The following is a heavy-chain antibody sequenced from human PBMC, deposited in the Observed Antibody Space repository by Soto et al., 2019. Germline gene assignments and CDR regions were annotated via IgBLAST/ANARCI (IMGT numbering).Heavy chain of an antibody. J-gene: IGHJ6*02. Sequence: VQLQESGPGLVKPSGTLALTCAVSGGSISSSNWWSWVRQHPGKGLEWIGEIYHSGSTNCNPSLKSRVTISVDKSKNQFSLKLSSVTAADTAVYYCARVSGSYYYGMDVWGQGTTVTVSS. CDR1: GGSISSSNW. V-gene: IGHV4-4*02. CDR3: ARVSGSYYYGMDV. D-gene: IGHD1-26*01. CDR2: IYHSGST.